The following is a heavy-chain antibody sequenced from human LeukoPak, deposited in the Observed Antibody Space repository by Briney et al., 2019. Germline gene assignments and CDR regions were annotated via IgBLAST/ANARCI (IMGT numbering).Heavy chain of an antibody. V-gene: IGHV3-23*01. CDR2: ISDDGSGT. CDR1: GFIFTNYF. Sequence: GGSLRLSCAASGFIFTNYFMSWVRQAPGQGLEWVSTISDDGSGTYYADSVKGRFTISRDNSKNTLFLQINSLRAEDSAVYYCATDRERDPSVYYLVGGQGTLITVSS. CDR3: ATDRERDPSVYYLV. J-gene: IGHJ4*02. D-gene: IGHD3-22*01.